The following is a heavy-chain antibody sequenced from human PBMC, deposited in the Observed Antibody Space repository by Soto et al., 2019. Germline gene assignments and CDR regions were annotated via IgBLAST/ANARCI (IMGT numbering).Heavy chain of an antibody. V-gene: IGHV3-7*01. D-gene: IGHD6-13*01. CDR1: GFTFSSYW. J-gene: IGHJ4*02. Sequence: GGSLRLSCAASGFTFSSYWMSWVRQAPGKGLEWVANIKQDGSEKYYVDSVKGRFTISRDNAKNSLYLQMNSLRAEDTAVYYCARVRNSSSWYGWFTFDYWGQGTLVTVSS. CDR2: IKQDGSEK. CDR3: ARVRNSSSWYGWFTFDY.